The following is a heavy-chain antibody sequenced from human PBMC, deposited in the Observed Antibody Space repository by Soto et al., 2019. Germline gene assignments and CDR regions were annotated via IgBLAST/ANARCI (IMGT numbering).Heavy chain of an antibody. V-gene: IGHV3-23*01. CDR2: ISGSGGST. J-gene: IGHJ4*02. D-gene: IGHD3-10*01. Sequence: PGGSLRLSCAASGFTFSSYAMSWVRQAPGKGLEWVSAISGSGGSTYYADSVKGRFTISRDNSKNTLYLQMNSLRAEDTAVYYCAITYGSGSYYNRGGRDYWGQGTLVTVSS. CDR1: GFTFSSYA. CDR3: AITYGSGSYYNRGGRDY.